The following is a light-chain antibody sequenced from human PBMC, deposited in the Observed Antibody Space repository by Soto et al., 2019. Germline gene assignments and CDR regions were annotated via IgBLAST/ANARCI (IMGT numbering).Light chain of an antibody. Sequence: DIQMTQSPSSLSASVGDRVTITCRASQSISSHLNWYQQKPGKAPKLLIYAAFSLQSGVPSRFSGSGSGTIFSLTINSLQHEDFATFYCQQSYTTPTFGGGTKVEIK. CDR2: AAF. CDR1: QSISSH. CDR3: QQSYTTPT. V-gene: IGKV1-39*01. J-gene: IGKJ4*01.